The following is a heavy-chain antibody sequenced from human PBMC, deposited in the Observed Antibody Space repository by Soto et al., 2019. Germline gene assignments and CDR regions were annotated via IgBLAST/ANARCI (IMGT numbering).Heavy chain of an antibody. D-gene: IGHD6-13*01. CDR3: SNSPVGKIGSG. Sequence: GGSLRLSCAASGFSFSNAGVNGVRQDPGKGLEWVGRIKSKANSHTTEYAASVKGRFTISRDDSKNSMYVQMNSLKTEDTAVYYCSNSPVGKIGSGWGQGTLVTVSS. J-gene: IGHJ4*02. V-gene: IGHV3-72*01. CDR1: GFSFSNAG. CDR2: IKSKANSHTT.